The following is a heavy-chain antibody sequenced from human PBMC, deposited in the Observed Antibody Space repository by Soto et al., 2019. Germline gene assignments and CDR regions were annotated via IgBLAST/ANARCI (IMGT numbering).Heavy chain of an antibody. CDR1: AFSLSTGGVG. V-gene: IGHV2-5*02. J-gene: IGHJ6*02. CDR2: IYWDDDK. Sequence: SGPTLVNPTQTLTLTCTFSAFSLSTGGVGVGWIRQPPGKALEWLALIYWDDDKRYSPSLRSRLTITKDTSKNQVVLTMTNMDPVDTATYYCIQSRCGGDCLQSYASYYYYGMDVWGQGTXVTGSS. D-gene: IGHD2-21*02. CDR3: IQSRCGGDCLQSYASYYYYGMDV.